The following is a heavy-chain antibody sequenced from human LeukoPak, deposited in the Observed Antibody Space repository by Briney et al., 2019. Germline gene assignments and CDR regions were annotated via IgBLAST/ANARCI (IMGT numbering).Heavy chain of an antibody. CDR1: GGSISSGSYY. D-gene: IGHD6-19*01. CDR3: ARERSQWLVRGSAFDI. Sequence: LSLTCTVSGGSISSGSYYWSWIRQAPGKGLEWVSYISSSGSTIYYADSVKGRFTISRDNAKNSPYLQMNSLRAEDTAVYYCARERSQWLVRGSAFDIWGQGTMVTVSS. J-gene: IGHJ3*02. V-gene: IGHV3-11*04. CDR2: ISSSGSTI.